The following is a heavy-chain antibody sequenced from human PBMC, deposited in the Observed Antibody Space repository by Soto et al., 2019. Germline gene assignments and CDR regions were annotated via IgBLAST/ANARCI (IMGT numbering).Heavy chain of an antibody. CDR1: GYSFSSFA. CDR2: INAEHGDT. V-gene: IGHV1-3*01. Sequence: QGQIVQSGPELKKPGASVRLSCKGSGYSFSSFAVHWVRQVHGQRREWVGWINAEHGDTKYSQQFQGRVTFSRDTSASTAYMDLTGLSSEDTVKLYCARSGASYYATCANLRLDYWGQGTLVTVSS. CDR3: ARSGASYYATCANLRLDY. D-gene: IGHD2-8*01. J-gene: IGHJ4*02.